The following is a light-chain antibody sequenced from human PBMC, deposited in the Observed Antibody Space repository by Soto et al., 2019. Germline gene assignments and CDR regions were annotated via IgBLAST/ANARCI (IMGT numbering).Light chain of an antibody. CDR2: DAS. V-gene: IGKV1-5*01. CDR1: QSISSW. J-gene: IGKJ4*01. Sequence: DIQLTQSPSTLSASVGDRVTITCRASQSISSWLAWYQQRPGKAPKLLIYDASSLESVVPSRVSCSGAGTDGTRTISSLQPDEFATYYCQQYNSYPLTFGGGTKVDIK. CDR3: QQYNSYPLT.